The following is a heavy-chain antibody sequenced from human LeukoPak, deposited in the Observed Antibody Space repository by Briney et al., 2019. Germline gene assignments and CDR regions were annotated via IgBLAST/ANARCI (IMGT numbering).Heavy chain of an antibody. CDR2: IYPGDSDI. V-gene: IGHV5-51*01. CDR3: ARRLTGDYFDS. Sequence: GESLKISCKGSGYNFPIYWIAWVRQMSGKGLEWMVIIYPGDSDIRYSPSFQGQVTISADKSISTAYLQWSSLKASDTAVYYCARRLTGDYFDSWGQGTLVTVSS. D-gene: IGHD4-11*01. CDR1: GYNFPIYW. J-gene: IGHJ4*02.